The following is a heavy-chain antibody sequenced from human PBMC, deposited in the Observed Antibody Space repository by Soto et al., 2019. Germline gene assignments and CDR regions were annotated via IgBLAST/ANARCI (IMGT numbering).Heavy chain of an antibody. CDR2: IYYSGST. D-gene: IGHD3-3*01. V-gene: IGHV4-39*01. Sequence: QLQLQESGPGLVKPSETLSLTCTVSGGSISSSSYYWGWIRQPPGKGLEWIGSIYYSGSTYYNPSLKSRVTISVDTSKNQFSLKLSSVTAADMAVYYCARRITIFGVVDHDAFDIWGQGTMVTVSS. J-gene: IGHJ3*02. CDR1: GGSISSSSYY. CDR3: ARRITIFGVVDHDAFDI.